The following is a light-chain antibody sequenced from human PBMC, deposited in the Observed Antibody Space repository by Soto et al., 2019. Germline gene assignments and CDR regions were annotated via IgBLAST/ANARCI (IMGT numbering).Light chain of an antibody. CDR3: QQRSNWSWT. Sequence: EIVLTQSPGTLSLSPGERATLSCRASQSVSSYLAWYQQKPGQAPRLLIYDASNRATGIPARFSGSGSGTDFPLTISSLEPEDFAVYYCQQRSNWSWTFGQGTKVEIK. J-gene: IGKJ1*01. CDR1: QSVSSY. V-gene: IGKV3-11*01. CDR2: DAS.